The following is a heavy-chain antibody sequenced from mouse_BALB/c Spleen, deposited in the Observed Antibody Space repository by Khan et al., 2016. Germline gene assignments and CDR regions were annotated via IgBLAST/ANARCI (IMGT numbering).Heavy chain of an antibody. V-gene: IGHV3-2*02. CDR2: LTSSCSN. Sequence: EVQLQESGPGLVKPSQSLSLTCTVNGYSITSDYAWNWIRQFPGNRLEWLGYLTSSCSNTYNPSLKNRISITRDTSQHQFLLHFTSGTAGDTATFNGAWDYDVTSIFEVWRAVTTVTVSS. D-gene: IGHD2-4*01. CDR1: GYSITSDYA. J-gene: IGHJ1*01. CDR3: AWDYDVTSIFEV.